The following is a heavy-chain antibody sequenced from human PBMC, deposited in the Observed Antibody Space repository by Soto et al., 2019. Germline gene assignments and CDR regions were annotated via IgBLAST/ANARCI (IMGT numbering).Heavy chain of an antibody. J-gene: IGHJ4*02. CDR2: LSGDNGDI. CDR1: DYTFNSYG. D-gene: IGHD2-15*01. CDR3: AGSRGFGFDF. Sequence: QVQLVQSGDELKKPGASVKVSCKASDYTFNSYGISWVRKAPGQGLEWMGWLSGDNGDIKYAQKFQGRVTMTTDISTSTVHMELRSLSSDSTAVYFCAGSRGFGFDFWGQGTLVTVSS. V-gene: IGHV1-18*01.